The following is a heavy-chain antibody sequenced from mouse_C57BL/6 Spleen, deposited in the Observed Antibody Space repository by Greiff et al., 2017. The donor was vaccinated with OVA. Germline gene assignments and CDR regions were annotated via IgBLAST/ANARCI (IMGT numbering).Heavy chain of an antibody. Sequence: VQLQQSGPELVKPGASVKISCKASGYTFTDYYMNWVKQSHGKSLEWIGDINPNNGGTSYNQKFKGKATLTVDKSSSTAYMELRSLTSEDSAVYYCARGSGLLSFAYWGQGTLVTVSA. J-gene: IGHJ3*01. CDR3: ARGSGLLSFAY. V-gene: IGHV1-26*01. D-gene: IGHD3-2*02. CDR2: INPNNGGT. CDR1: GYTFTDYY.